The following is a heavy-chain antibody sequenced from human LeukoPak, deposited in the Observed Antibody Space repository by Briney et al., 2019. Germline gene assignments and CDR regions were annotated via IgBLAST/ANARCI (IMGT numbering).Heavy chain of an antibody. CDR1: GFTFTTYG. V-gene: IGHV3-30*12. D-gene: IGHD3-9*01. CDR3: ARFGTTNDWLGFYGEWGY. Sequence: QTGGSLRLSCAASGFTFTTYGMHWVRQAPGKGLEWVACIYPDGNNKDYADSVKGRFTISRDNSKNTLYLQMNSLRAEDTAVYYCARFGTTNDWLGFYGEWGYWGQGTLVTVSS. CDR2: IYPDGNNK. J-gene: IGHJ4*02.